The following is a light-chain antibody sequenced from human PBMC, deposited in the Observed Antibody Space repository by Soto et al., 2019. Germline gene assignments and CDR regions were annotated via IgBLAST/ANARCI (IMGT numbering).Light chain of an antibody. CDR1: QSVSSSY. V-gene: IGKV3-20*01. CDR2: GAS. CDR3: QQYGSSPRT. Sequence: ESVLTQSPGTLSLSPGEIATLSCRASQSVSSSYLASYQQKPGQAPRLLIYGASSRATGIPHRFSGSGSGTDFTLTISRLEPEDFAVYYCQQYGSSPRTFGQGTKVEI. J-gene: IGKJ1*01.